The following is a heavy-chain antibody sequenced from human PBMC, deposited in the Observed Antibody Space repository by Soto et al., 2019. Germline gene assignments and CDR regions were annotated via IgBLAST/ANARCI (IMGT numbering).Heavy chain of an antibody. CDR3: TRGGSSWLKVYNWFDP. CDR2: IRSKANSYAT. CDR1: GFTFSGSA. D-gene: IGHD6-13*01. J-gene: IGHJ5*02. V-gene: IGHV3-73*01. Sequence: PGGSLRLSCAASGFTFSGSAMHWVRQASGKELEWVGRIRSKANSYATAYAASVKGRFTISRDDSKNTAYLQMNSLKTEDTAVYYCTRGGSSWLKVYNWFDPWGQGTLVTVSS.